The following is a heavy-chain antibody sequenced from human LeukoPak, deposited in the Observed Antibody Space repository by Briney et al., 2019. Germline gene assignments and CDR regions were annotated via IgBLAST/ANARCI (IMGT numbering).Heavy chain of an antibody. CDR3: ARVPPSVGEATSEYFQN. CDR1: GFTFSMYW. V-gene: IGHV3-74*01. J-gene: IGHJ1*01. D-gene: IGHD1-26*01. CDR2: INTDGSTT. Sequence: GGSLRLSCAASGFTFSMYWMHWARQAPGRGLLWVSRINTDGSTTNYADSVKGRFTISRDNAKNTLYLQMNSLRSEDTAVYYCARVPPSVGEATSEYFQNWGQGTPVTVSS.